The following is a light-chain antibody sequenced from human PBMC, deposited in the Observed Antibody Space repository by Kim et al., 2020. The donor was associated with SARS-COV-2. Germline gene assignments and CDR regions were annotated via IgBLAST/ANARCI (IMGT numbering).Light chain of an antibody. CDR1: QSISSW. CDR2: DAS. J-gene: IGKJ2*01. V-gene: IGKV1-5*01. CDR3: QQYNSWYT. Sequence: LSASVGDRVTITWRASQSISSWLAWYQQKPGKAPKLLIYDASSLESGVPSRFSGSGSGTEFTLTISSLQPDDFATYYCQQYNSWYTFGQGTKLEI.